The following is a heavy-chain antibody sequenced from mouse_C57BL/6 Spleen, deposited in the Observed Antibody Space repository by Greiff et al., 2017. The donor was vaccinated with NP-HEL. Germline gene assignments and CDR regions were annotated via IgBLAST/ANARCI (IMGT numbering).Heavy chain of an antibody. V-gene: IGHV1-54*01. J-gene: IGHJ2*01. D-gene: IGHD2-14*01. Sequence: QVQLQQSGAELVRPGPSVKVSCKASGYAFTNYLIEWVKQRPGQGLEWIGVINPGSGGTNYNEKFKGKATLTADKSSSTAYMQLSSLTSEDSAVYFCARGDRRGFDYWGQGTTLTVSS. CDR3: ARGDRRGFDY. CDR1: GYAFTNYL. CDR2: INPGSGGT.